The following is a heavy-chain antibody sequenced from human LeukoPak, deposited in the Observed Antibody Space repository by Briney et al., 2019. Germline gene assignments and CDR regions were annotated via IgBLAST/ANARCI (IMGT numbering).Heavy chain of an antibody. J-gene: IGHJ4*02. Sequence: GGSLRLSCAASGFTFSSYAMSWVRQAPGKGLDWVSAISGSGGSTYYADSVKGRFTVSRDNSKNTLFLHMTSLRAEDTAVYYCAKSPSGYYYYFDYWGQGTLVTVSS. CDR3: AKSPSGYYYYFDY. D-gene: IGHD3-22*01. V-gene: IGHV3-23*01. CDR1: GFTFSSYA. CDR2: ISGSGGST.